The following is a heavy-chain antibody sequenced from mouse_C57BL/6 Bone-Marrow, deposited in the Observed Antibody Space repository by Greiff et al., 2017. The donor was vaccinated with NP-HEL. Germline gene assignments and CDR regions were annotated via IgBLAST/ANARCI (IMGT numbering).Heavy chain of an antibody. CDR3: TTNDGYLGDY. CDR2: IDPENGDT. D-gene: IGHD2-3*01. J-gene: IGHJ2*01. CDR1: GFNIKDDY. V-gene: IGHV14-4*01. Sequence: VQLQQSGAELVRPGASVKLSCTASGFNIKDDYMHWVKQRPEQGLEWIGWIDPENGDTEYASKFQGKATITADTASNTAYLQLSSLTSEDTAVYYGTTNDGYLGDYWGQGTTLTVSS.